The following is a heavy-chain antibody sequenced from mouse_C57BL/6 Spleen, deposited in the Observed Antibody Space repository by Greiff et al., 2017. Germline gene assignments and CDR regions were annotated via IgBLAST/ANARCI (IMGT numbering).Heavy chain of an antibody. CDR2: IRNKANGYTT. Sequence: EVKVEESGGGLVQPGGSLSLSCAASGFTFTDYYMSWVRQPPGKALEWLGFIRNKANGYTTEYSASVKGRFTISRDNSQSILYLQMNALRAEDSATYYCARFHYDYDRGFAYWGQGTLVTVSA. CDR1: GFTFTDYY. J-gene: IGHJ3*01. D-gene: IGHD2-4*01. V-gene: IGHV7-3*01. CDR3: ARFHYDYDRGFAY.